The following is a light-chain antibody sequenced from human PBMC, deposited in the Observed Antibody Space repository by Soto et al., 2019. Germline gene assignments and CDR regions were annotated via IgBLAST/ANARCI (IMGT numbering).Light chain of an antibody. CDR2: KAS. CDR1: QSISSW. CDR3: QQYSTDSWT. Sequence: DIQMTQSPSTLSASVGDRVTITCRASQSISSWLAWYQQKPGKAPKLLIYKASNLESGVPSRFSGSGSGTEFTLTISSLQPDDFATYYCQQYSTDSWTCGQGTQVEIK. J-gene: IGKJ1*01. V-gene: IGKV1-5*03.